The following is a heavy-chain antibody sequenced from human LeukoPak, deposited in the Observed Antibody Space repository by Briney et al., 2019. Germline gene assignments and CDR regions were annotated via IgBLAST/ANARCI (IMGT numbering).Heavy chain of an antibody. Sequence: GGSLRLSCAASGFTFSSYSMNRVRQAPGKGLEWVSSISSSSSYIYYADSVKGRFTISRDNAKNSLYLQMHSLRAEDTAVYYCARAYPGYSSGWPFDYWGQGTLVTVSS. J-gene: IGHJ4*02. CDR3: ARAYPGYSSGWPFDY. D-gene: IGHD6-19*01. V-gene: IGHV3-21*01. CDR1: GFTFSSYS. CDR2: ISSSSSYI.